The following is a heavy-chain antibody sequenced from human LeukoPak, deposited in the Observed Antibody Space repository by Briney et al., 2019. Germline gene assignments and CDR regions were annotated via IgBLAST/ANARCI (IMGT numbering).Heavy chain of an antibody. V-gene: IGHV3-48*03. CDR3: ARRYCSSTSCLIDY. J-gene: IGHJ4*02. CDR2: ISSSGTTI. D-gene: IGHD2-2*01. Sequence: TGGSLRLSCAASGFTFSSYEMNWVRQAPGKGLEWVSYISSSGTTIYYADSVKGRFTISRDNAKNSLYLQMNCLRAEDTAVYYCARRYCSSTSCLIDYWGQGTLVTVSS. CDR1: GFTFSSYE.